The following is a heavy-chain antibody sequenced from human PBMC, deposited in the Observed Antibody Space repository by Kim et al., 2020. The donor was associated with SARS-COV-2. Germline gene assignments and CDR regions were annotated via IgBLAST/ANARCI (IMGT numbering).Heavy chain of an antibody. J-gene: IGHJ6*01. V-gene: IGHV3-30*04. CDR1: GFSFINSS. CDR3: TRVVAPPPTCSDYYGMDV. D-gene: IGHD6-25*01. Sequence: GGSLRLSCSASGFSFINSSLDWVRQAPGKGLEWVAVITYDGSDKYYAESVKGRFTISRDNGEYTLYLQMNSLRLEDTAVYYCTRVVAPPPTCSDYYGMDV. CDR2: ITYDGSDK.